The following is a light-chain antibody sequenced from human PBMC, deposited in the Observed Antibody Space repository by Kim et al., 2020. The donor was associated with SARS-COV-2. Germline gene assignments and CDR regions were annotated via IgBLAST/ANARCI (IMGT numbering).Light chain of an antibody. CDR1: QSISSW. CDR3: QQYNSYSPYT. J-gene: IGKJ2*01. Sequence: DIQMTQSPSTLSASVGDRVSITCRASQSISSWLAWYQQKPGTAPKLLIYDASTLESGVPSRFSGSGSGTEFTLTISSLQPDDFATYYYQQYNSYSPYTFGQGTKLEI. CDR2: DAS. V-gene: IGKV1-5*01.